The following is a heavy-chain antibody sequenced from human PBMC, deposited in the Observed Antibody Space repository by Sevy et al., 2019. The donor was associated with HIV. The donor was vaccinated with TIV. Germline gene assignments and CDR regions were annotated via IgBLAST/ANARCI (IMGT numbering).Heavy chain of an antibody. CDR1: GFPFSTYS. J-gene: IGHJ6*02. CDR3: ARDGARITMVQGVMAYYHGMDV. V-gene: IGHV3-21*01. CDR2: ISSSSIYI. D-gene: IGHD3-10*01. Sequence: GGSLRLSCEASGFPFSTYSMNWVRQAPGKGVEGVSSISSSSIYIYYPDPLKGRFTIPRDKAKNSLYLQMNSLRADDTAVYYCARDGARITMVQGVMAYYHGMDVWGQGTTVTVSS.